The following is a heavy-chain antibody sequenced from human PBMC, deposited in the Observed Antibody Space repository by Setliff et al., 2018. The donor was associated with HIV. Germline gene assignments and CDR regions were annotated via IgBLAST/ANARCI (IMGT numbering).Heavy chain of an antibody. D-gene: IGHD3-22*01. Sequence: SVKVSCKSSGDTFSTYVFTWVRQAPGQGLEWMGGVTPILHTTNYAQKFQGRVTITADESTSTAYMELSSLRSEDTAVYYCARDATDSSGYYLGWFDPWGQGTLVTVSS. J-gene: IGHJ5*02. CDR3: ARDATDSSGYYLGWFDP. CDR2: VTPILHTT. CDR1: GDTFSTYV. V-gene: IGHV1-69*13.